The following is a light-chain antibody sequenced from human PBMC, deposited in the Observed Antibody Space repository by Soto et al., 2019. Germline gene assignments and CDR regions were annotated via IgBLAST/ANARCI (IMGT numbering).Light chain of an antibody. V-gene: IGKV3-20*01. J-gene: IGKJ1*01. CDR3: QQYGSSLWT. CDR2: GAS. CDR1: QSVSSSY. Sequence: EIVLTQSPGALYFSRVEGSIVSFSVIQSVSSSYLAWYQQKPDQAPRLLIYGASSRATGSPDRFSGSGSGTDFTLTISRLEPEDFAVDYCQQYGSSLWTFGQGTKVDIK.